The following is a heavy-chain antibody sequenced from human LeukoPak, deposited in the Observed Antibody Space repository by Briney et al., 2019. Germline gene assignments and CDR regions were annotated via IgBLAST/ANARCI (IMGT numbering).Heavy chain of an antibody. CDR3: ATGINQLLLFDY. Sequence: ASVKVSCKVSGYTLTELSMHWVRQAPGKGLEWMGGFDPKDGETIYAQKFQGRVTMTEDTSTDTAYMELSSLRSEGAAVYYCATGINQLLLFDYWGQGTLVTVSS. J-gene: IGHJ4*02. CDR2: FDPKDGET. D-gene: IGHD2-2*01. CDR1: GYTLTELS. V-gene: IGHV1-24*01.